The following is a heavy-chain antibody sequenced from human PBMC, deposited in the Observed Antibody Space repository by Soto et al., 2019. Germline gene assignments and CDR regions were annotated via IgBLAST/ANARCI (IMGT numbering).Heavy chain of an antibody. J-gene: IGHJ5*02. CDR1: GFTFSGSA. Sequence: EVQLVESGGGLVQPGGSLKLSCAASGFTFSGSAMHWVRQASGKGLEWVGRIRSKANSYATAYAASVKGRFTISRDDSKNTAYLQMNSLKTEDTAVYYCTRSFSCRISSCFDPWGQGTLVTVSS. CDR3: TRSFSCRISSCFDP. CDR2: IRSKANSYAT. V-gene: IGHV3-73*01. D-gene: IGHD3-16*02.